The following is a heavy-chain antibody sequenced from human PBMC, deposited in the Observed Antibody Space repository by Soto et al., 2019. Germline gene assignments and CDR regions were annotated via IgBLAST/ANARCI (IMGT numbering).Heavy chain of an antibody. Sequence: QTLSLTCAISGDSVSSNSAAWNWIRQSPSRGLEWLGRTYYRSKWYNDYAVSVKSRITINPDTSKNQFSLQLNSVTPEDTAVYYCARGDSSIAGPLDAFDIWGQGTMVTVSS. J-gene: IGHJ3*02. V-gene: IGHV6-1*01. CDR2: TYYRSKWYN. CDR3: ARGDSSIAGPLDAFDI. D-gene: IGHD6-6*01. CDR1: GDSVSSNSAA.